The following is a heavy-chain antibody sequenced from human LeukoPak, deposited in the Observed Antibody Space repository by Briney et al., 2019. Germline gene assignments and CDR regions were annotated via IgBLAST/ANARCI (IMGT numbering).Heavy chain of an antibody. Sequence: ASVKVSCKASGYTFTSYGISWVRQAPGQGLEWMGWISAYNGNTNYAQKLQGRVTMTTDTSTSTAYMELRSLRSDDTAVYYCARGTYYDILTGYYGGFDYWGQGTLVTVSS. CDR3: ARGTYYDILTGYYGGFDY. D-gene: IGHD3-9*01. CDR2: ISAYNGNT. CDR1: GYTFTSYG. V-gene: IGHV1-18*01. J-gene: IGHJ4*02.